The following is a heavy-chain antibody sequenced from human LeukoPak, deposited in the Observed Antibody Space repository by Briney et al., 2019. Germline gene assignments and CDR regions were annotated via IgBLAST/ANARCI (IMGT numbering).Heavy chain of an antibody. CDR3: ARDYNWTFDY. V-gene: IGHV4-4*07. D-gene: IGHD1-1*01. CDR1: GGSISTYY. CDR2: IYSSGGI. J-gene: IGHJ4*02. Sequence: PSETLSLTCTVSGGSISTYYWSWIRQPAGKGLEWIGRIYSSGGINYNPSLRSRVTMSVDTSKNQFSLKLSSVTAADTAVYFCARDYNWTFDYWGQGTLVTVSS.